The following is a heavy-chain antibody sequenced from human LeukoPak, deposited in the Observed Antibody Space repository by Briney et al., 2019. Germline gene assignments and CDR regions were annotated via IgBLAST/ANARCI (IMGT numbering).Heavy chain of an antibody. J-gene: IGHJ6*03. CDR2: IYTSGST. D-gene: IGHD2-2*01. Sequence: PSETLSLTCTVSGGSISSYYWSWIRQPAGKGLEWIGRIYTSGSTNYNPSLKSRVTMSVDTSKNQFSLKLSSVTAADTAVYYCARDQWGHCSSTSCSSYYYYMDVWGKGTTVTVSS. CDR3: ARDQWGHCSSTSCSSYYYYMDV. V-gene: IGHV4-4*07. CDR1: GGSISSYY.